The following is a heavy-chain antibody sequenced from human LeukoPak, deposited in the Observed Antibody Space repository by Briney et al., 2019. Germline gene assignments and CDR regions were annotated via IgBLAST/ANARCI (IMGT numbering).Heavy chain of an antibody. CDR3: VRDLANDGYSYFDY. CDR1: GFTLSSYA. J-gene: IGHJ4*02. CDR2: ISSSGGST. Sequence: GGSLRLSCAASGFTLSSYAMSWVRQAPGKGLQWVSGISSSGGSTYYVDSVKGRFTISTDNSKNTLYLQMNSLRAEDTAVYYCVRDLANDGYSYFDYWGQGSLVAISS. D-gene: IGHD5-24*01. V-gene: IGHV3-23*01.